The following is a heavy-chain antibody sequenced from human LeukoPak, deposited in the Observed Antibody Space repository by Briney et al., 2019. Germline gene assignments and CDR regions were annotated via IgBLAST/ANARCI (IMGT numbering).Heavy chain of an antibody. Sequence: GGSLRLSCAASGFTFSSFAMHWVRQAPGKGLEWVAVISYEGSDKYYADSVKGRLTISRDNSKNTLYLQMNSLRAEDTAVYFCARETTDGYFDQWGQGTLVTVSS. CDR2: ISYEGSDK. J-gene: IGHJ4*02. D-gene: IGHD4-17*01. V-gene: IGHV3-30-3*01. CDR1: GFTFSSFA. CDR3: ARETTDGYFDQ.